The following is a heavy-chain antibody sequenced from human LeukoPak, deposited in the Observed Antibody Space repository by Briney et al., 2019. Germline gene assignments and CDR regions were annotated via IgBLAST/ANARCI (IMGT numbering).Heavy chain of an antibody. CDR2: IKEDGSEK. D-gene: IGHD3-22*01. CDR1: GFTFSTYW. Sequence: GGSLRLSCAASGFTFSTYWMSWVRKAPGKGLEWVANIKEDGSEKYYGDSVKGRFTISRDNAKNSLYLQMNSLRAEDTAVYYCARDSSGYQWGQGTLVTVSS. J-gene: IGHJ4*02. V-gene: IGHV3-7*01. CDR3: ARDSSGYQ.